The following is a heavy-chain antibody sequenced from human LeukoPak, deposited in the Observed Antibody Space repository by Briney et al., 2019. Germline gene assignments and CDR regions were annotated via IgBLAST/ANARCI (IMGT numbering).Heavy chain of an antibody. J-gene: IGHJ4*02. CDR1: GDSITYFY. CDR3: ARGVNSGYFDY. V-gene: IGHV4-4*07. CDR2: IESSGST. Sequence: SETLSLTCSVSGDSITYFYWSWIRQAAGKGLEWIGRIESSGSTDYNASLKSRVTMSVDTSKNQLSLKVISVTAADTAIYYCARGVNSGYFDYCGQGTLVTVSS. D-gene: IGHD1-26*01.